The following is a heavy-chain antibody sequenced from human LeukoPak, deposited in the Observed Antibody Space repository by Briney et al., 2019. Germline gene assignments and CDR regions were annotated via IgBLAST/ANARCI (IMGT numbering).Heavy chain of an antibody. CDR1: GFTFSTYG. V-gene: IGHV3-33*01. D-gene: IGHD3-10*01. CDR3: ARANYGSGSNYYYGMDV. CDR2: IWYDGSNK. J-gene: IGHJ6*02. Sequence: GRSLRLSCAASGFTFSTYGMHWVRQAPGKGLEWVAVIWYDGSNKYYADSVKGRFTISRDNSKNTLYLQMNSLRAEDTAVYYCARANYGSGSNYYYGMDVWGQGTTVTVSS.